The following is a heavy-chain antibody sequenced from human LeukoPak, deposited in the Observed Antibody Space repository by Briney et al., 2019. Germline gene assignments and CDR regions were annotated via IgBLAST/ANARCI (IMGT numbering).Heavy chain of an antibody. V-gene: IGHV4-4*02. Sequence: SETLSLTCAVSGGSISSNNWWGWVRQPPGKGLEWIGEIYHSGSPNYNPSLKSRVTISVDKSGNHFSLNLSSVTAADTAVYYCARVNINNWHSCVYWGQRTLVTVSS. D-gene: IGHD1-1*01. CDR3: ARVNINNWHSCVY. J-gene: IGHJ4*02. CDR2: IYHSGSP. CDR1: GGSISSNNW.